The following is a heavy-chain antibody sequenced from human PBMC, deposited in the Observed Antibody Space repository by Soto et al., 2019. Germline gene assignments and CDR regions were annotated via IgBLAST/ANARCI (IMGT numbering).Heavy chain of an antibody. V-gene: IGHV4-39*01. CDR1: GGSISVNDYY. Sequence: QLQLQESGPGLVKPSETLSLTCTVSGGSISVNDYYWGWFRQTPGKGLEWIGNVYYTWTTYYIPSLRTRLSMSVDTSKSLFSLNLSPVTAADTAVYYCARLPRYAFWTWGQGILVTVSS. J-gene: IGHJ5*02. CDR3: ARLPRYAFWT. CDR2: VYYTWTT. D-gene: IGHD3-3*01.